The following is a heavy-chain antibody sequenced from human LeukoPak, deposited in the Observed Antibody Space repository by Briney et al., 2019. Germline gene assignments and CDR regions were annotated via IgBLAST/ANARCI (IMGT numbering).Heavy chain of an antibody. Sequence: SQTLSLTCVISGDSVSKDNAAWNWIRQSPSRGLEWLARASYRSKWYYDYAVSVKSRMSINTDTSKNQFTLQVNSVIPEDTAMYYCVGCSGGSCHSGAFKIWGQGTMITVSS. CDR3: VGCSGGSCHSGAFKI. CDR1: GDSVSKDNAA. J-gene: IGHJ3*02. CDR2: ASYRSKWYY. V-gene: IGHV6-1*01. D-gene: IGHD2-15*01.